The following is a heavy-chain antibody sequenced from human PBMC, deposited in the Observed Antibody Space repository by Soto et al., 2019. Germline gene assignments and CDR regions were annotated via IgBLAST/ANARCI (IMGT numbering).Heavy chain of an antibody. CDR1: GFTFTGYG. J-gene: IGHJ4*02. V-gene: IGHV1-3*01. CDR2: INADNIST. CDR3: ARSFGLATDFDY. Sequence: GASVKVSCKASGFTFTGYGIHWVCQAPGQRLEWMGWINADNISTEYSQKFQGRVTITRDTSASTAYMELSSLRSEDTAVYYCARSFGLATDFDYWGQGTLVTLSS. D-gene: IGHD3-3*01.